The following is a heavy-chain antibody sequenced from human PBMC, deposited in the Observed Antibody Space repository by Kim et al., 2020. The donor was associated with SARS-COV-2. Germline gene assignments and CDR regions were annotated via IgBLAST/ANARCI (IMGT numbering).Heavy chain of an antibody. CDR3: ARGRYDILTGYYGSRAWFDA. J-gene: IGHJ5*02. V-gene: IGHV4-34*01. D-gene: IGHD3-9*01. Sequence: SETLSLTCAVYGGSFSGYYWSWIRQPPGKGLEWIGEINHSVSTNYTPSLKSRVTISVDTSKNQFSLQLSSVTAADTAVYYCARGRYDILTGYYGSRAWFDAWGQGTMVSVSA. CDR1: GGSFSGYY. CDR2: INHSVST.